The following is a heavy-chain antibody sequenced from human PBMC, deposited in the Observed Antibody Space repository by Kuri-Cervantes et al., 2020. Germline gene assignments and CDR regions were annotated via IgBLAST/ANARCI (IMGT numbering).Heavy chain of an antibody. CDR1: GFTFDDYG. J-gene: IGHJ4*02. Sequence: GESLKISCAASGFTFDDYGMSWVRQAPGKGLEWVSGINWNGGYMYYADSVKGRFTISRDNAKNSLYLQMNSLRVEDTAVYYCARAAATAAITSDYWGRGTLVTVSS. CDR2: INWNGGYM. D-gene: IGHD2-2*02. CDR3: ARAAATAAITSDY. V-gene: IGHV3-20*04.